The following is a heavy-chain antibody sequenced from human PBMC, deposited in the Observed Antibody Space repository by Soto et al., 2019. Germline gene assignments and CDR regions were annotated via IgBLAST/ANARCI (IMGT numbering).Heavy chain of an antibody. CDR2: IYYRGST. J-gene: IGHJ4*02. D-gene: IGHD3-10*01. CDR1: SGSIRSYY. CDR3: AVLWFGEPARFDY. Sequence: SETLSVSYTVSSGSIRSYYWSWIRQPPGRGLEWIGNIYYRGSTNYNPSLKSRVTISRDNSKNTVYLQLNSLRAEDTAVYYCAVLWFGEPARFDYWGQGTLVTVSS. V-gene: IGHV4-59*12.